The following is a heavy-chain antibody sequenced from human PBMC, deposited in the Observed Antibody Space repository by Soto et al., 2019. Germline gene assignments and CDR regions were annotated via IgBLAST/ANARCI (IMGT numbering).Heavy chain of an antibody. CDR3: ATVSAAPTPYYYYYMDV. D-gene: IGHD6-6*01. CDR2: MNPNSGNT. CDR1: GYTFTSYD. V-gene: IGHV1-8*01. J-gene: IGHJ6*03. Sequence: ASVKVSCKASGYTFTSYDINWVRQATGQGLEWMGWMNPNSGNTGYAQKFQGRVTMTRNTSISTAYMELSSLRSEDTAVYYCATVSAAPTPYYYYYMDVWGKGTTVTVSS.